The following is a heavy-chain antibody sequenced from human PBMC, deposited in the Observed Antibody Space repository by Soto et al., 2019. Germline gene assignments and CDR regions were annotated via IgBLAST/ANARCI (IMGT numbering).Heavy chain of an antibody. D-gene: IGHD6-13*01. CDR1: GGSISSGDYY. V-gene: IGHV4-30-4*01. CDR2: IYYSGST. J-gene: IGHJ6*02. CDR3: ARASESIAAAGGYYYYGMDV. Sequence: PSETLSLTCTVSGGSISSGDYYWSWIRQPPGKGLEWIGYIYYSGSTYYNPSLKSRVTISVDTSKNQFSLKLSSVTAADTAVYYCARASESIAAAGGYYYYGMDVWGQGTTVTVSS.